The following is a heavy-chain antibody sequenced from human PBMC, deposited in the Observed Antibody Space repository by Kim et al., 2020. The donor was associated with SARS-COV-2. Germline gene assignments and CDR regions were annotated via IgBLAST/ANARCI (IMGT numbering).Heavy chain of an antibody. CDR2: IYYSGST. V-gene: IGHV4-59*13. CDR1: GGSISSYY. Sequence: SETLSLTCTVSGGSISSYYWSWIRQPPGKGLEWIGYIYYSGSTNYNPSLKSRVTISVDTSKNQFSLKLSSVTAADTAVYYCARSRDSGSYYNYNYWFDPWGQGTLVTVSS. J-gene: IGHJ5*02. CDR3: ARSRDSGSYYNYNYWFDP. D-gene: IGHD3-10*01.